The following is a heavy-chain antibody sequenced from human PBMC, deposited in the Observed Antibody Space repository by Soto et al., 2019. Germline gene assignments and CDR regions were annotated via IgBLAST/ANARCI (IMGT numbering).Heavy chain of an antibody. CDR3: ASHDYSGNSGGK. V-gene: IGHV3-30-3*01. D-gene: IGHD4-4*01. CDR1: GFSFSSYV. J-gene: IGHJ4*02. Sequence: GGSLRLSCAASGFSFSSYVMCWVRQAPGKGLEWVAVMSYDGSNKYYADSVKGRFTISRDTSQNTLFLQMNNLRADDTGVYYCASHDYSGNSGGKWGQGTLVTVSS. CDR2: MSYDGSNK.